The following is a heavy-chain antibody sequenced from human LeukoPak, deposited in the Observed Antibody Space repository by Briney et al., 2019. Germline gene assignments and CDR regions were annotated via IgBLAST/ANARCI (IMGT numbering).Heavy chain of an antibody. CDR1: GFPFSTYG. Sequence: GGSLRLSCAASGFPFSTYGMHWVRQAPGKGLEWVAIIWYDGSKKYYADSVKGRFTISRDNSKNTLYLQMNSLRAEDTAVYYCARDMCRLGLAVAGGDSWGQGTLVTVSS. CDR3: ARDMCRLGLAVAGGDS. J-gene: IGHJ4*02. D-gene: IGHD6-19*01. V-gene: IGHV3-33*01. CDR2: IWYDGSKK.